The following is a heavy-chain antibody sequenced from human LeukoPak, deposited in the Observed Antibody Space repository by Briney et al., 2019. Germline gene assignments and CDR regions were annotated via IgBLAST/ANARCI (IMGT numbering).Heavy chain of an antibody. V-gene: IGHV3-33*01. D-gene: IGHD6-13*01. CDR2: IWYDGSNY. CDR1: GFTFSSYG. Sequence: GGSLRLSCAASGFTFSSYGMHWVRQAPGKGLEWVAVIWYDGSNYYYADHVKGRFTISRDNSKNTLYLQMNTLRPEDTAVYYCARGGYSSSWYEAYFDYWGQGTLVTVSS. J-gene: IGHJ4*02. CDR3: ARGGYSSSWYEAYFDY.